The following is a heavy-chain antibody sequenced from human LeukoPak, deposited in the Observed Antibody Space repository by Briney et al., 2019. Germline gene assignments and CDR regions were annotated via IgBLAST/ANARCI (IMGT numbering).Heavy chain of an antibody. Sequence: PSETLSLTCTVSGYSISSGYYWGWIRQPPGKGLEWIGSIYHSGSTYYNPSLKSRVTISVDTSKNQFSLKLSSVTAADTAVYYCARRLYYFDYWGQGTLVTVSS. J-gene: IGHJ4*02. V-gene: IGHV4-38-2*02. CDR1: GYSISSGYY. CDR2: IYHSGST. CDR3: ARRLYYFDY.